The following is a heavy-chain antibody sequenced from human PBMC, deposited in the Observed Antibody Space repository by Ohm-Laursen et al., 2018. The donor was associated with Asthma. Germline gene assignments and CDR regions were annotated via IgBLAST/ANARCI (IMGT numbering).Heavy chain of an antibody. J-gene: IGHJ4*02. D-gene: IGHD5-12*01. Sequence: SLRLSCTASGFTFSSYGMHWVRQAPGKGLEWVAVISYDGSNKYYADSVKGRFTISRDNSKNTLYLQMNSLRAEDTAVYYCAKDGLGLSGYDHQVFDYWGQGTLVTVSS. CDR1: GFTFSSYG. CDR3: AKDGLGLSGYDHQVFDY. V-gene: IGHV3-30*18. CDR2: ISYDGSNK.